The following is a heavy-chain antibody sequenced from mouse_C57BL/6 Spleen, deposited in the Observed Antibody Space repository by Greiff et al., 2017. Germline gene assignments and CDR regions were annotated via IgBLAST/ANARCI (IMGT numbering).Heavy chain of an antibody. V-gene: IGHV1-82*01. CDR1: GYAFSSSW. J-gene: IGHJ2*01. CDR2: IYPGDGDT. Sequence: QVQLKQSGPELVKPGASVKISCKASGYAFSSSWMNWVKQRPGKGLEWIGRIYPGDGDTNYNGKFKGKATLTADKSSSTAYMQLSSLTSEDSAVYFCAREEGYYYGSPYFDYWGQGTTLTVSS. D-gene: IGHD1-1*01. CDR3: AREEGYYYGSPYFDY.